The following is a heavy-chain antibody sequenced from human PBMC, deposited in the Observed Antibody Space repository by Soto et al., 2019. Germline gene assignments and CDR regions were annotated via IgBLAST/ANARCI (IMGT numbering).Heavy chain of an antibody. CDR3: ARVGPTIFGVVPNYYGMDV. Sequence: SVKVSCKASGGTFSSYAISWVRQAPGQGLEWMGGIIPIFGTANYAQKFQGRVTITADKSTSTAYMELSSLRSEDTAVYYCARVGPTIFGVVPNYYGMDVWGQGTTVTVSS. CDR2: IIPIFGTA. D-gene: IGHD3-3*01. V-gene: IGHV1-69*06. CDR1: GGTFSSYA. J-gene: IGHJ6*02.